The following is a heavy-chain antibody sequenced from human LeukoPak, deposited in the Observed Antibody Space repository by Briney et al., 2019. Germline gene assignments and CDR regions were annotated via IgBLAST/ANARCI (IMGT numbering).Heavy chain of an antibody. CDR2: ISGSGTST. CDR3: AKGKITMVRGSPTDF. J-gene: IGHJ4*02. CDR1: EFTFSSYA. D-gene: IGHD3-10*01. Sequence: PGGSLRLSCAASEFTFSSYAMSWVRQAPGKGLARVSAISGSGTSTYYADSVKGRFTISRDNSKNTLYLQMNSLRAEDTALYYCAKGKITMVRGSPTDFWGQGTLVTVSS. V-gene: IGHV3-23*01.